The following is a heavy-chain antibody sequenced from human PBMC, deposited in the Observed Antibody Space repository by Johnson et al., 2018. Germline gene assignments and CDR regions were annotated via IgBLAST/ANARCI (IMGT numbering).Heavy chain of an antibody. Sequence: EVQLVESGGGLVQPGGSLRLSCAASGFTFSSYAMSWVRQAPGKGLEWVSAISGSGGSTYYADSVKGRFTISRDNSQNTLYLQMNSLRAEDTAVYYCAKRGPVGYVWRDYHDDMDVWGKGTTVTVS. J-gene: IGHJ6*03. V-gene: IGHV3-23*04. D-gene: IGHD3-16*01. CDR3: AKRGPVGYVWRDYHDDMDV. CDR1: GFTFSSYA. CDR2: ISGSGGST.